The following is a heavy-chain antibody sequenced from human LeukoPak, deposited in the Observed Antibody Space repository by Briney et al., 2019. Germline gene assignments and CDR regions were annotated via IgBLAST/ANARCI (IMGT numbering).Heavy chain of an antibody. J-gene: IGHJ3*02. CDR3: ARLSSFDAFDI. Sequence: SETLSLTCTVSAGSISSYYWSWIRQPPGKGLEWIGYIYYSGSTNYNPSLKSRVTISVDTSKNQFSLKLSSVTAADTAVYYCARLSSFDAFDIWGQGTMVTVSS. CDR1: AGSISSYY. D-gene: IGHD6-13*01. V-gene: IGHV4-59*08. CDR2: IYYSGST.